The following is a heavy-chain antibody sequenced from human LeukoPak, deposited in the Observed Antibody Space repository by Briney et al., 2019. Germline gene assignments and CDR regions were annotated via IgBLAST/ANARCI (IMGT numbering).Heavy chain of an antibody. CDR2: IYYSGST. J-gene: IGHJ4*02. Sequence: SETLSLTCTVSGGSISSYYWSWMRQPPGKGLEWIGYIYYSGSTNYNPSLKSRVTISVDTSKNQFSLKLSSVTAADTAVYYCARASGLGGSSSGAWGAIFDYWGQGTLVTVSS. CDR1: GGSISSYY. V-gene: IGHV4-59*08. D-gene: IGHD1-26*01. CDR3: ARASGLGGSSSGAWGAIFDY.